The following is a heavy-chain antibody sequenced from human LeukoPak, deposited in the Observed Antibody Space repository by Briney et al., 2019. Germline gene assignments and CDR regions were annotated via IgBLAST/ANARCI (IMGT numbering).Heavy chain of an antibody. CDR1: GFTFSSYA. CDR3: AKEEGYIYGLLDY. J-gene: IGHJ4*02. V-gene: IGHV3-23*01. Sequence: GGSLRLSCAASGFTFSSYAMGWVRQAPGKGLEWVSAITASGGNTYYADSVKGRFTISRDNSKNTLYLQMNSLRAEDAAVYYCAKEEGYIYGLLDYWGQGILVTVSS. CDR2: ITASGGNT. D-gene: IGHD5-18*01.